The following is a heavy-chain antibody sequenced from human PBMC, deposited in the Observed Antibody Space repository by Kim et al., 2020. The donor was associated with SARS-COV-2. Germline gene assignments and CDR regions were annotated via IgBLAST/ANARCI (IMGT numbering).Heavy chain of an antibody. CDR1: DFTVSSNY. J-gene: IGHJ4*02. V-gene: IGHV3-53*01. D-gene: IGHD3-10*01. CDR2: IEIGGAT. CDR3: AGGHYTR. Sequence: GGSLRLSCAASDFTVSSNYMSWVRQAPGKGLEWLSLIEIGGATHYADFVRGRFTISRDNSKNTLYFQMNNLRAEDTAVYYCAGGHYTRWGQGTLVTVS.